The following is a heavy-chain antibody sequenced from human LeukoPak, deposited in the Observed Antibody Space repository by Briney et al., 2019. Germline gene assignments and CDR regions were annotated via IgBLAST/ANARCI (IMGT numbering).Heavy chain of an antibody. CDR1: GFTFSSYG. CDR3: AKAGNYYGSGSYAVGYFDY. J-gene: IGHJ4*02. Sequence: GGSLRLSCAASGFTFSSYGMHWVRQAPGQGLEWVAVIWYDGSNKYYADSVKGRFTISRDNSKNTLYLQMNSLRAEDTAVYYCAKAGNYYGSGSYAVGYFDYWGQGTLVTVSS. CDR2: IWYDGSNK. D-gene: IGHD3-10*01. V-gene: IGHV3-33*06.